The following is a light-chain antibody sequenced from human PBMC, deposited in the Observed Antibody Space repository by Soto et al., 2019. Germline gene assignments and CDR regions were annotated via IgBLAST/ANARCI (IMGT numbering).Light chain of an antibody. Sequence: EIVLTQSPGTLSLSPGERATLSCRASQSVSTSYLAWYQHKPGQAPRLLIYNTFTRATGIPDRFSGSGSGTDFPLTISRLEPEDFALYYCQQYGGSPFTFGPGTKVDIK. V-gene: IGKV3-20*01. CDR1: QSVSTSY. CDR2: NTF. J-gene: IGKJ3*01. CDR3: QQYGGSPFT.